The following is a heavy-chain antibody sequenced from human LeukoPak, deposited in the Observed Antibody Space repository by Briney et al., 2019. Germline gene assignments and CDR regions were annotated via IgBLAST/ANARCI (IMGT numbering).Heavy chain of an antibody. CDR2: INPNSGGT. Sequence: ASVKVSCKASGYTFTGYYMHWVRQAPGQGLEWMGWINPNSGGTNYAQKFQGRVTMTRDTSISTAYMELSRLRSDDTAVYYCARMIFWSGYPYFDYWGQGTLVTVSS. J-gene: IGHJ4*02. CDR1: GYTFTGYY. D-gene: IGHD3-3*01. CDR3: ARMIFWSGYPYFDY. V-gene: IGHV1-2*02.